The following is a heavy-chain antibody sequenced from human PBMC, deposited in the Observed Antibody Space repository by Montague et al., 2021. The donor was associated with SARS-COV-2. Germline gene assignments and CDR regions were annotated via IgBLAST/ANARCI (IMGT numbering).Heavy chain of an antibody. D-gene: IGHD6-13*01. CDR1: GGSISSGGYY. Sequence: TLSLTCIVSGGSISSGGYYWSWIRQHPGKGLEWIGYIYYSGSTYYNPSLRSRLSISLDTSKNHFSLRLSSVTAADTAVYYCARSESPSYSSSPFDYWGQGTLVTVSS. CDR2: IYYSGST. CDR3: ARSESPSYSSSPFDY. V-gene: IGHV4-31*03. J-gene: IGHJ4*02.